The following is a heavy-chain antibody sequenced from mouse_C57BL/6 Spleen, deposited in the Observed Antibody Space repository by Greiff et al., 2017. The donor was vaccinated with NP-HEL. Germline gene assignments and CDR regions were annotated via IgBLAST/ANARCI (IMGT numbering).Heavy chain of an antibody. J-gene: IGHJ2*01. Sequence: EVQLQQSGPELVKPGASVKIPCKASGYTFTDYNMDWVKQSHGKSLEWIGDINPNNGGTIYNQKFKGKATLTVDKSSSTAYMELRSLTSEDTAVYYCERIAYDGYYYFDYWGQGTTLTVSS. CDR2: INPNNGGT. CDR3: ERIAYDGYYYFDY. V-gene: IGHV1-18*01. CDR1: GYTFTDYN. D-gene: IGHD2-3*01.